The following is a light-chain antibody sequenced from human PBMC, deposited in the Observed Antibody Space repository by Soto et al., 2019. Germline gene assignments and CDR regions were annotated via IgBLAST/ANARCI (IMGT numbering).Light chain of an antibody. Sequence: DIVMTQSPLSLPVTPGEPASISCRSSQSLLHSNGYNYLDWCLQKPGQSPQLLIYLGSNRASGVPDRFSGGGSGTDFTLKISRVEAEDVGVYYCMQALQTPYTFGQGTKLEIK. CDR3: MQALQTPYT. CDR1: QSLLHSNGYNY. CDR2: LGS. J-gene: IGKJ2*01. V-gene: IGKV2-28*01.